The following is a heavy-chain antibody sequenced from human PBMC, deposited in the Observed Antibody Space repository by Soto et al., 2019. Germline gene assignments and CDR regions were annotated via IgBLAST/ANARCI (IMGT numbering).Heavy chain of an antibody. V-gene: IGHV4-4*08. Sequence: PSETLSLTCTVSGGSISSSYWSWIRQPPGKGLEWIGYIYSSGSTYYNPSLKSRVTISVDTSKNHFSLKLTSVTAADTAVYYCARPGGSGWFYFDSWGQGSQVTVSS. J-gene: IGHJ4*02. CDR3: ARPGGSGWFYFDS. CDR1: GGSISSSY. D-gene: IGHD6-13*01. CDR2: IYSSGST.